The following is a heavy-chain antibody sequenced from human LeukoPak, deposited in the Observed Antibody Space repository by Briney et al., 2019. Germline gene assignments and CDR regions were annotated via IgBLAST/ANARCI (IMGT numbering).Heavy chain of an antibody. CDR1: GGSISSSSYY. CDR2: IYYSGST. J-gene: IGHJ4*02. CDR3: ARHSREGSAWYLVGGPTDY. Sequence: SETLSLTCTVSGGSISSSSYYWAWIRQPPGKGLEWIGSIYYSGSTYYNPSLKSRVTISVDTSKNQFSLKLTSVTAADTAVYYCARHSREGSAWYLVGGPTDYWGQGTLVTVSS. V-gene: IGHV4-39*01. D-gene: IGHD2-15*01.